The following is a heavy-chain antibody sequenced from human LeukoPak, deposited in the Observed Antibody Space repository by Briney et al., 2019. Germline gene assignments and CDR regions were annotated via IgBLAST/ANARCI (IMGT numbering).Heavy chain of an antibody. J-gene: IGHJ3*01. V-gene: IGHV4-31*03. Sequence: PSETLSLTCTVSGGSISSGGYYWSWIRQHPGKGLEWIGYIYYSGSTYYNPSLKSRVTISVDTSKNQFSLQLSSVTPEDTAVYYCASLNWTKRTLDLWGQGTMVTVSS. CDR1: GGSISSGGYY. D-gene: IGHD1-1*01. CDR3: ASLNWTKRTLDL. CDR2: IYYSGST.